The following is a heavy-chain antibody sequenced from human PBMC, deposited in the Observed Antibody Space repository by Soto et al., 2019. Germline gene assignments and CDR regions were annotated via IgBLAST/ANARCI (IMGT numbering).Heavy chain of an antibody. V-gene: IGHV3-23*01. D-gene: IGHD6-6*01. Sequence: EVQLLESGGGLVQPGGSLRLSCAASGFPFSTYAMTWVRQAPGKGLEWVSAISGSGGSKYYADSVKGRFTISRDKSKSTLFLQMNSLRAEDTAVYYCAKNWDTTFSSSSHWGQGALVTVSS. CDR1: GFPFSTYA. CDR2: ISGSGGSK. J-gene: IGHJ4*02. CDR3: AKNWDTTFSSSSH.